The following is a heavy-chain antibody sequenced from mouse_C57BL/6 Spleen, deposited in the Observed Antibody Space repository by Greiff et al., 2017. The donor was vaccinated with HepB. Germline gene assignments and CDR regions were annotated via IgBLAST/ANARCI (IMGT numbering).Heavy chain of an antibody. V-gene: IGHV1-80*01. CDR2: IYPGDGDT. D-gene: IGHD1-1*01. Sequence: QVQLKQSGAELVKPGASVKISCKASGYAFSSYWMNWVKQRPGKGLEWIGQIYPGDGDTNYNGKFKGKATLTADKSSSTAYMQLSSLTSEDSAVYFCARSYYGSSPFDYWGQGTTLTVSS. J-gene: IGHJ2*01. CDR3: ARSYYGSSPFDY. CDR1: GYAFSSYW.